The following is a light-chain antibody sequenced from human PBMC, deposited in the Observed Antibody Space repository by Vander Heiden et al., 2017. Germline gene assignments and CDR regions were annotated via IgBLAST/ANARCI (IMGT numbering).Light chain of an antibody. V-gene: IGKV1-39*01. CDR2: AAS. Sequence: DIQMTKSPSSLSASVGDRVTITCRASQSISSYLNWYQQKPGKAPKLLIYAASSLQSGVPSRFSGSGSGTDFTLTISRLQPEEFATYYCQHSDSTPHFFGGGTKVEIK. CDR3: QHSDSTPHF. CDR1: QSISSY. J-gene: IGKJ4*01.